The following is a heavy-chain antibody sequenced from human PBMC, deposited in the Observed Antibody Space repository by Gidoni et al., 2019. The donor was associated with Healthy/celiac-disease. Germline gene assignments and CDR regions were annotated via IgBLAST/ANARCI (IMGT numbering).Heavy chain of an antibody. CDR3: AKVSSRSPDAFDI. D-gene: IGHD2-15*01. CDR1: GCTFSSYA. Sequence: EVQLLESARGLVQPGGSLILSCAASGCTFSSYAMSWGREDPGKGLQGIAAISGSGGSTYDEDSVKGRVTISRDKSKNTLYLQMNSLRAEDTAVYYCAKVSSRSPDAFDIWGQGTMVTVSS. CDR2: ISGSGGST. J-gene: IGHJ3*02. V-gene: IGHV3-23*01.